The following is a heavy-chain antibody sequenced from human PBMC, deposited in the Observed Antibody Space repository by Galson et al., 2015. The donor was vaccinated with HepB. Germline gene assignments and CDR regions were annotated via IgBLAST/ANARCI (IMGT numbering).Heavy chain of an antibody. D-gene: IGHD6-19*01. Sequence: SVKVSCKASGGTFSSNTISWVRQAPGQGLEWMGRIIPILGIANYAQKFQGRVTITADKSTSTAYMELSSLRSEDTAVYYCAASSSGWNFDYWGQGTLVTVSS. V-gene: IGHV1-69*02. J-gene: IGHJ4*02. CDR3: AASSSGWNFDY. CDR1: GGTFSSNT. CDR2: IIPILGIA.